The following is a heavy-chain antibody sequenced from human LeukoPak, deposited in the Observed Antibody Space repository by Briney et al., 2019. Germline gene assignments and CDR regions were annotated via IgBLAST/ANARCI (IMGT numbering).Heavy chain of an antibody. Sequence: PSQTLSLTCAVSGGSISSGGYSWCWIRQPPGKGLEWIGYMYHSGSTYYNPSLKSRVTISVDRSKNQFSLKLSSVTAADTAVYYCAREPSPNWFDPWGQGTLVTVSS. J-gene: IGHJ5*02. CDR2: MYHSGST. V-gene: IGHV4-30-2*01. CDR3: AREPSPNWFDP. CDR1: GGSISSGGYS.